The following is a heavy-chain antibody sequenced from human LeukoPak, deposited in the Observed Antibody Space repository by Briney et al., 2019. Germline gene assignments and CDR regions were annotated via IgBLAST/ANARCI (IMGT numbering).Heavy chain of an antibody. D-gene: IGHD3-10*01. J-gene: IGHJ4*02. CDR1: GFTFSSYW. CDR2: IKQDGSEK. CDR3: ARRLRITMVRGVIK. Sequence: GGSLRLSCAASGFTFSSYWMSWVRQAPGKGLEWVANIKQDGSEKYYVDSVKGRFTISRDNAKNSLYLQMNSLRAEDTAVYYCARRLRITMVRGVIKWGQGTLVTVSS. V-gene: IGHV3-7*01.